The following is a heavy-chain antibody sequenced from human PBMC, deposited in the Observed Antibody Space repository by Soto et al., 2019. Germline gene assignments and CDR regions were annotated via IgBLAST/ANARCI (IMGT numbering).Heavy chain of an antibody. D-gene: IGHD6-13*01. CDR2: ISYDGSNK. J-gene: IGHJ4*02. CDR1: GFTFSSYG. Sequence: QVQLVESGGGVVQPGRSLRLSCAASGFTFSSYGMHWVRQAPGKGLEWVAVISYDGSNKYYADSVKGRFTISRDNSKNSLYLQMTSLRAEDRAVYYCAKDILGYSSSWYPSPFDYWGQGTLVTVAS. V-gene: IGHV3-30*18. CDR3: AKDILGYSSSWYPSPFDY.